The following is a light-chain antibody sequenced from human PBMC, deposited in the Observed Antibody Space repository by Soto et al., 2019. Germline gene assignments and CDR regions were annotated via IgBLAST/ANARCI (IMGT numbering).Light chain of an antibody. CDR3: QQSYSTLRT. V-gene: IGKV1-39*01. CDR1: QSISSY. Sequence: DIQMTQSPSSLSASVGDRVTITCRASQSISSYLNWYQQKPGKAPKLLIYAASSSQSGVPSRFSGSGSGTDFTLTISSLQPEDFATYYCQQSYSTLRTFGGGTKVEIK. CDR2: AAS. J-gene: IGKJ4*01.